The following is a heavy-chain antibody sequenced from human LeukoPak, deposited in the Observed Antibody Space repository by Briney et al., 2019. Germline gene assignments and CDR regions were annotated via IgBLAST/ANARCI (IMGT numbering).Heavy chain of an antibody. CDR1: GYTLTELS. J-gene: IGHJ4*02. CDR2: FDPEDGET. D-gene: IGHD3-22*01. Sequence: GASVKVSCKVSGYTLTELSMHWVRQAPGKGLEWMGGFDPEDGETIYAQKFQGRVTMTEDTSTDTAYMELSSLRSEDTAVYYCATAPHHYYDSSGSNFDYWGQGTLVTVSS. CDR3: ATAPHHYYDSSGSNFDY. V-gene: IGHV1-24*01.